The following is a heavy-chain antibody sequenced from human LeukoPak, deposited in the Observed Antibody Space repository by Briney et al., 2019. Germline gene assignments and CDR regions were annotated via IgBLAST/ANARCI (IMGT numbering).Heavy chain of an antibody. CDR2: INQDGSEK. CDR1: GFTLRSYW. J-gene: IGHJ3*02. Sequence: GGSLRLSCAASGFTLRSYWMSWVRQAPGKGLEWVANINQDGSEKYYVDSVKGRFTISRDNTKNSLYLQMKSLRGEDTAVYYCARVYGDYGAFDIWGQGTMVTVSS. D-gene: IGHD4-17*01. CDR3: ARVYGDYGAFDI. V-gene: IGHV3-7*05.